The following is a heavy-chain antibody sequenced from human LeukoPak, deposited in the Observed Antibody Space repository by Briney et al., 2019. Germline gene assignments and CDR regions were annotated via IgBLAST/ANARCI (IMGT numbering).Heavy chain of an antibody. CDR2: INHSGST. Sequence: KPSETLSLTCAVYGGSFSGYYWSWIRQPPGKGLEWIGEINHSGSTNYNPSLKSRVTISVDTSKNQFSLKLSSVTAADTAVYYCAREATVVTDWFETWGQGTLVTVSS. D-gene: IGHD3-22*01. V-gene: IGHV4-34*01. J-gene: IGHJ5*02. CDR1: GGSFSGYY. CDR3: AREATVVTDWFET.